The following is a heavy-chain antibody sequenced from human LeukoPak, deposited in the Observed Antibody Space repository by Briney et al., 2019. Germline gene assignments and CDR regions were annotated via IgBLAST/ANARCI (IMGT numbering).Heavy chain of an antibody. D-gene: IGHD2-21*02. J-gene: IGHJ2*01. Sequence: PGGSLRLSCAASGFXFSSYWIHWVRQAPGKGLVWVSRINSDGSSTSYADSVKGRFTISRDNAKNTLYLQMNSLRAEDTAVYYCARDAMVTSFDLWGRGTLVTVSS. CDR1: GFXFSSYW. CDR2: INSDGSST. CDR3: ARDAMVTSFDL. V-gene: IGHV3-74*01.